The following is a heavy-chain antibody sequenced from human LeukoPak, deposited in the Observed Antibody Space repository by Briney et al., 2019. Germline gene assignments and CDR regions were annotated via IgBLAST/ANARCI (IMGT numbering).Heavy chain of an antibody. CDR3: AKSPSGEHYYGMDV. CDR1: GFTFSSYA. V-gene: IGHV3-23*01. Sequence: QPGRSLRLSCAASGFTFSSYAMSWVRQAPGKGLEWVSAISGSGGSTYYADSVKGRFTISRDNSKNTLYLQMNSLRAEDTAVYYCAKSPSGEHYYGMDVWGQGTTVTVSS. CDR2: ISGSGGST. J-gene: IGHJ6*02.